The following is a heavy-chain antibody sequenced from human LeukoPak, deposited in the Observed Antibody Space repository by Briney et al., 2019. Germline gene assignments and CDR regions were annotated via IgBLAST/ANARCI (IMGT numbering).Heavy chain of an antibody. J-gene: IGHJ6*02. V-gene: IGHV1-69*04. CDR1: GGTFSNYA. D-gene: IGHD3-3*01. CDR2: ISPLLDMP. Sequence: SVKVSCKASGGTFSNYAINWVRQAPGQGLEWMGRISPLLDMPKYAQRFQGRVTITADKSTSTAYMELSSLTSEDTAVYYCARKDSVNYYEWDWVYYYGMEVWGQGTTVTVSS. CDR3: ARKDSVNYYEWDWVYYYGMEV.